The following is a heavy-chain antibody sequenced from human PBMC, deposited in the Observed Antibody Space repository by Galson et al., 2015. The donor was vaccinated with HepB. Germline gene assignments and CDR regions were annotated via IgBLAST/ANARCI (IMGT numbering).Heavy chain of an antibody. CDR1: GFTFSTYA. V-gene: IGHV3-23*01. D-gene: IGHD3-16*01. CDR3: AKDSGLWGFDL. CDR2: ISGSGDSA. J-gene: IGHJ2*01. Sequence: SLRLSCAASGFTFSTYAMSWVRQAPGKGLEWVSVISGSGDSAYHADSVKGRFTISRDNSKNMLYLQMNSLRAEDTATYYCAKDSGLWGFDLWGRGTLVTVSS.